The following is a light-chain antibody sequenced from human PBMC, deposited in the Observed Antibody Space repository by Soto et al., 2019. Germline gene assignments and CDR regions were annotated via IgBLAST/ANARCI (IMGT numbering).Light chain of an antibody. J-gene: IGKJ4*01. V-gene: IGKV1D-12*01. Sequence: DIQMTQSPSSVSASIGDTVTITCRASQDISTLLAWYQQKPGKAPKLLIYGASTLESGVPSRFSGRGSGTDFTLTISSLQPEDYASYLCPHADSFTLTLGGGTKVEIK. CDR3: PHADSFTLT. CDR2: GAS. CDR1: QDISTL.